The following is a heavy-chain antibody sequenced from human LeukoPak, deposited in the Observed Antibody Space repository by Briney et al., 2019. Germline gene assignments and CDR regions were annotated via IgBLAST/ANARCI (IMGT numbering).Heavy chain of an antibody. V-gene: IGHV4-4*07. Sequence: SETLSLTCTVSGGSISSYYWSWIRQPAGKGLEWIGRIYSNGLTNYNPSLKSRVTMSVDTSRKELSLKVNSVTAADTAVYYCASSPNFYYYYMDVWGKGTSVTVSS. CDR1: GGSISSYY. CDR3: ASSPNFYYYYMDV. J-gene: IGHJ6*03. CDR2: IYSNGLT.